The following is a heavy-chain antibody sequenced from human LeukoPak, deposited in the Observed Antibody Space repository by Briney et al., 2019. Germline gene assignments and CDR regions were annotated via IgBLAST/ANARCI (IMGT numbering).Heavy chain of an antibody. CDR2: IYSGGST. D-gene: IGHD3-22*01. CDR3: ARGSSYYYDSSGQWDFDY. CDR1: GFTFRNDW. V-gene: IGHV3-66*01. J-gene: IGHJ4*02. Sequence: GGSLRLSCAASGFTFRNDWMTWVRQAPGKGLEWVSVIYSGGSTYYVDSVKGRFTISRDNSKNTLYLQMNSLRAEDTAVYYCARGSSYYYDSSGQWDFDYWGQGTLVTVSS.